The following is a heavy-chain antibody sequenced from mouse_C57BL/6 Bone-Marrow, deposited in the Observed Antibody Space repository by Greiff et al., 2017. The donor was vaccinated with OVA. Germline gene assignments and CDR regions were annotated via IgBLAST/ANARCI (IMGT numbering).Heavy chain of an antibody. CDR3: ARRWTGGYYFDY. Sequence: QVQLQQSGAELVRPGASVKLSCKASGYTFTDYYINWVKQRPGQGLEWIARIYPGSGNTYYNEKFKGKATLTAEKSSSTAYMQLSSLTSEDSAVYFCARRWTGGYYFDYWGQGTTLTVSS. V-gene: IGHV1-76*01. D-gene: IGHD1-1*02. CDR1: GYTFTDYY. CDR2: IYPGSGNT. J-gene: IGHJ2*01.